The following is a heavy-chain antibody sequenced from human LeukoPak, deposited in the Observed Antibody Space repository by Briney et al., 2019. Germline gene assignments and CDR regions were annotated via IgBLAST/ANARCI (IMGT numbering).Heavy chain of an antibody. D-gene: IGHD1-26*01. CDR2: ISGSGGST. CDR1: GFTFSSNA. CDR3: AKANSGSYAWFDP. V-gene: IGHV3-23*01. J-gene: IGHJ5*02. Sequence: GGSLRLSCAASGFTFSSNAMSWVRQAPGKGLEWVSVISGSGGSTYYVDSVKGRFTISRDNSKNTLYLQMNSLRAEDTAVYYCAKANSGSYAWFDPWGQGTLFTASS.